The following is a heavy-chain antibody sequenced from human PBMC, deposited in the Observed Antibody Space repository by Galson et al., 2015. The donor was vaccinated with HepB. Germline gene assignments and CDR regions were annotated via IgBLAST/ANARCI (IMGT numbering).Heavy chain of an antibody. CDR2: INEDGSDK. V-gene: IGHV3-7*02. D-gene: IGHD7-27*01. J-gene: IGHJ3*02. CDR3: VNPLGAPRDI. Sequence: SLRLSCAVSGFTFSNYWMNWVRQAPGKGLEWVANINEDGSDKNYVDSVKGRFSISRDNANKSLFLQMTSLRPEDTAVYYCVNPLGAPRDIWGQGTRVTVSS. CDR1: GFTFSNYW.